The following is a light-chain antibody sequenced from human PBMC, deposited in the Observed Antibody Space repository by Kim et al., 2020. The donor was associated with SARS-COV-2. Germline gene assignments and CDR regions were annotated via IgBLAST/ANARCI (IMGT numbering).Light chain of an antibody. J-gene: IGKJ4*01. V-gene: IGKV3-20*01. CDR2: DAS. CDR1: QSVSTNY. CDR3: QQYGSSPLT. Sequence: SPGERATLSCRASQSVSTNYLAWYQQKPGQAPRLVIYDASNRATGIPDRFRGSGSGTDFTFTISRLEPGDSAVYYCQQYGSSPLTFGGGTKVDIK.